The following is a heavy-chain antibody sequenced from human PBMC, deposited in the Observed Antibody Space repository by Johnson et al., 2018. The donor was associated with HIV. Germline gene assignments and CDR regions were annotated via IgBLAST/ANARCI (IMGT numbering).Heavy chain of an antibody. CDR1: GFTFSSYA. V-gene: IGHV3-30*04. Sequence: VQLVESGGGVVQPGRSLRLSCAASGFTFSSYAMHWVRQAPGKGLEWVALISHDGNNKYYADSVKGRFTISRDNSKNTLYLQMNSLRGEDTAVYYCARLPSGYNRDTFNIWGQGTMVTVSS. CDR2: ISHDGNNK. D-gene: IGHD5-18*01. J-gene: IGHJ3*02. CDR3: ARLPSGYNRDTFNI.